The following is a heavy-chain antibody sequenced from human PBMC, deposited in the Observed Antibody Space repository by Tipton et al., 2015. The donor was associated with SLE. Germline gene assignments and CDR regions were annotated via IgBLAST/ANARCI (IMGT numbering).Heavy chain of an antibody. Sequence: TLSLTCTVSGGSMSTYYWNWIRQFPGKGLEWIGYFYYSGSTNYNPSLKSRVTISLDESKNQFSLKLSSVTAADTAVYYCARGGTVFGVVLNWFDPWGQGTLVTVSS. D-gene: IGHD3-3*01. CDR2: FYYSGST. CDR1: GGSMSTYY. J-gene: IGHJ5*02. V-gene: IGHV4-59*01. CDR3: ARGGTVFGVVLNWFDP.